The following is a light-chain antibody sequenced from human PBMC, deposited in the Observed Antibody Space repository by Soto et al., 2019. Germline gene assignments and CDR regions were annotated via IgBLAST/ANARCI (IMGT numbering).Light chain of an antibody. V-gene: IGKV1-39*01. CDR1: QSISSY. CDR2: AAS. J-gene: IGKJ5*01. CDR3: QQSYSTPGT. Sequence: DIQMTQSPSSLSASVGDRVTITCRTSQSISSYLNWYQQRPGKAPNLLIYAASSLQSGVPSRFSGSASGTDFTLTISSLQPEDFATYYCQQSYSTPGTFGPGTRLEIE.